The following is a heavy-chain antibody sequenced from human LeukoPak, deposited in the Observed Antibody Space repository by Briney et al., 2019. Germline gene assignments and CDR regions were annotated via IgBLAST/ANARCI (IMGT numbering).Heavy chain of an antibody. Sequence: PSETLSLTCTVSGGSISRGDYYWSWIRQPPGKGLEWIGRIYTSGSTNYNPSLKSRVTISVDTSKNQFSLKLSSVTAADTAVYYCARDSGYGGNGALDIWGQGTMVTVSS. D-gene: IGHD4-23*01. CDR2: IYTSGST. V-gene: IGHV4-61*02. J-gene: IGHJ3*02. CDR3: ARDSGYGGNGALDI. CDR1: GGSISRGDYY.